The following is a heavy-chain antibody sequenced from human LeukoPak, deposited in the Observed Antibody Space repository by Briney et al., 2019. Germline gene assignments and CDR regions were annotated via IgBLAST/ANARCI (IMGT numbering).Heavy chain of an antibody. J-gene: IGHJ6*02. CDR2: ISYDGSNK. D-gene: IGHD3-9*01. CDR3: ARGGYYDILTGYHMNYYYYGMDV. Sequence: PGGSLRLSCAASGFTFSSYGMHWVRQAPGKGLEWVAVISYDGSNKYYADSVKGRLTISRDNSKNTLYLQMNSLRAEDTAVYYCARGGYYDILTGYHMNYYYYGMDVWGQGTTVTVSS. CDR1: GFTFSSYG. V-gene: IGHV3-30*03.